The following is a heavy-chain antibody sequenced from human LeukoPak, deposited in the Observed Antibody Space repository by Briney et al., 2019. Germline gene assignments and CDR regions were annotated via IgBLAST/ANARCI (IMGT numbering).Heavy chain of an antibody. CDR2: ISYDGRNK. D-gene: IGHD1-7*01. V-gene: IGHV3-30*04. CDR1: GFTFSSYA. CDR3: ARGTSAVTPFDY. J-gene: IGHJ4*02. Sequence: PGRSVRLSCAASGFTFSSYAMHWVRQAPGKGLEWVAVISYDGRNKYYADSVKGRFTISRDNSKNTLYVQMNSLRAERTAVYYCARGTSAVTPFDYWREGTLVTVSS.